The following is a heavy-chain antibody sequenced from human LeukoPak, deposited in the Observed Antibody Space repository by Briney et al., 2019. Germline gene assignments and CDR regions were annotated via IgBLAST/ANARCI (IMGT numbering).Heavy chain of an antibody. V-gene: IGHV3-74*01. CDR1: GFTFSNYW. CDR3: AGEMATTSLDAFDY. D-gene: IGHD5-24*01. Sequence: GGSLRLSCAASGFTFSNYWMHWVRQAPGKGLVWVSRINSDGINTSYADSVKGRFTISRDNAKNTLNLQMNSLRAEDTAVYYCAGEMATTSLDAFDYWGQGTLVTVSS. CDR2: INSDGINT. J-gene: IGHJ4*02.